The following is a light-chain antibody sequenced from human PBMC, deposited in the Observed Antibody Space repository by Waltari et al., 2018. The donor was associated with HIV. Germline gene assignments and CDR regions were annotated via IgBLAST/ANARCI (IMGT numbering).Light chain of an antibody. CDR3: SSYTSSSTLWM. J-gene: IGLJ3*02. V-gene: IGLV2-18*02. Sequence: QSALTQPPSVSGSPGQSVTISCTGTNSDVGSYNRVSWYQLPPGTAPKLMIYEVNNRPSWVPDRFSGSKSGNTASLTISGLQAEDEADYYCSSYTSSSTLWMFGGGTKLTVL. CDR1: NSDVGSYNR. CDR2: EVN.